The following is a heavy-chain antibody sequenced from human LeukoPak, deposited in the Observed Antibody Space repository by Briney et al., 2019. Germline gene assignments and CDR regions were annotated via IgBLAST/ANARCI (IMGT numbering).Heavy chain of an antibody. CDR3: ARNYGDYGY. Sequence: PGGSLKLSCAASGFTFSRYWMHWVRQAPGKGLEWVSYISSSSSTIYYADSVKGRFTISRDNAKNSLYLQMNSLRAEDTAVYYCARNYGDYGYWGQGTLVTVSS. CDR2: ISSSSSTI. V-gene: IGHV3-48*01. D-gene: IGHD4-17*01. J-gene: IGHJ4*02. CDR1: GFTFSRYW.